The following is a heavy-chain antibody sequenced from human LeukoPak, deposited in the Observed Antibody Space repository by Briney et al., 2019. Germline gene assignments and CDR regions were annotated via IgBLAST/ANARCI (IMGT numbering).Heavy chain of an antibody. Sequence: SETLSLTCTVSGGSISSSSYYWGWIRQPPGKGLEWIGSIYYSGSTYYNPSLKSRVTISVDTSKNQFSLKLSSVTAADTAVYYCARKEGIAAAGHFDYWGQETLVTVSS. D-gene: IGHD6-13*01. CDR1: GGSISSSSYY. V-gene: IGHV4-39*01. CDR3: ARKEGIAAAGHFDY. J-gene: IGHJ4*02. CDR2: IYYSGST.